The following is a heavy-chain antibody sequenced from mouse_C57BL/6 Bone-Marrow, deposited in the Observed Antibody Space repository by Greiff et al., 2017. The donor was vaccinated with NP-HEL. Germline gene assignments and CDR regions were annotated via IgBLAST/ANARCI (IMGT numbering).Heavy chain of an antibody. CDR1: GFTFSNYW. D-gene: IGHD2-4*01. J-gene: IGHJ3*01. CDR3: TDDLPFAY. CDR2: IRLKSDNYAT. Sequence: DVMLVESGGGLVQPGGSMKLSCVASGFTFSNYWMNWVRQSPEKGLEWVAQIRLKSDNYATHYAESVKGRFTISRDDSKSSVYLQMNNLRAEDTGIYYCTDDLPFAYWGQGTLVTVSA. V-gene: IGHV6-3*01.